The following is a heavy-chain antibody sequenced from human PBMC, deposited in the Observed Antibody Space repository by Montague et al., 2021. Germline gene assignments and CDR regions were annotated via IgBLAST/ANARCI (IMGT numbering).Heavy chain of an antibody. J-gene: IGHJ6*02. CDR2: ISPNGGNT. CDR3: VREVFSPNGMDV. D-gene: IGHD1-26*01. Sequence: SLRLSCAASGFTFSSYTMHWVRHVPGKGLEYVSAISPNGGNTYYAYSVKGRFTISRDNSKNTLYLQMHSLRAEDTALYYCVREVFSPNGMDVWGQGTTVTVSS. V-gene: IGHV3-64D*09. CDR1: GFTFSSYT.